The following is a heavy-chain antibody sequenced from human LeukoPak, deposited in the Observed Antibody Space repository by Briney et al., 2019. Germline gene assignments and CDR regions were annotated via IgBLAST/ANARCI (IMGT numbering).Heavy chain of an antibody. CDR2: INHSGST. Sequence: PSETLSLTCAVYGGSFSGYYWSWIRQPPGKGLEWIGEINHSGSTNYNPSLKSRVTISVDTSKNQFSLKLSSVTAADTAVYYCARGGRWLRFVWFDPWGQGTLVTVSS. V-gene: IGHV4-34*01. D-gene: IGHD5-24*01. CDR3: ARGGRWLRFVWFDP. J-gene: IGHJ5*02. CDR1: GGSFSGYY.